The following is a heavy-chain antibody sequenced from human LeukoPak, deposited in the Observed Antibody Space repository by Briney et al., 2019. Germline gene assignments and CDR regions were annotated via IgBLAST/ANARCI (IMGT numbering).Heavy chain of an antibody. Sequence: SETLSLTCTVSGGSISSYYWSWIRQPAGKGLEWIGRIYTSGSTNYNPSLKSRVTMSVDTSKNQFSLKLSSVTAADTAVYYCARDLGYYDSSGYTEVWTNWFDPWGQGTLVTVSS. CDR2: IYTSGST. CDR3: ARDLGYYDSSGYTEVWTNWFDP. CDR1: GGSISSYY. D-gene: IGHD3-22*01. J-gene: IGHJ5*02. V-gene: IGHV4-4*07.